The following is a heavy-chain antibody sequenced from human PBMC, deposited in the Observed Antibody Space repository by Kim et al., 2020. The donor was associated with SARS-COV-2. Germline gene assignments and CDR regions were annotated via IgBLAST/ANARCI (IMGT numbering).Heavy chain of an antibody. CDR3: ARRAYSSGWWYFDY. D-gene: IGHD6-19*01. J-gene: IGHJ4*02. Sequence: YADSVKGRLTISRDNAKNTLYLQMNSLSAEDTAVYYCARRAYSSGWWYFDYWGQGTLVTVSS. V-gene: IGHV3-74*01.